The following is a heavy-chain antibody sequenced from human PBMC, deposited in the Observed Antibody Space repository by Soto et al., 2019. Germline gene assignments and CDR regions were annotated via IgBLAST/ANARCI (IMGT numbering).Heavy chain of an antibody. J-gene: IGHJ4*02. CDR1: GVSSSSSGYY. CDR3: ARHARGTFYDSVEY. Sequence: QLQLQESGPGLVKPSETLSLTCTVSGVSSSSSGYYWVWIRQPPGKGLEWIGSIYHSGSPFYNPSLKSRVAISLDTSKNQLSLTLSSVTAADMGVYYCARHARGTFYDSVEYWGRGTLVTVSS. D-gene: IGHD5-12*01. CDR2: IYHSGSP. V-gene: IGHV4-39*01.